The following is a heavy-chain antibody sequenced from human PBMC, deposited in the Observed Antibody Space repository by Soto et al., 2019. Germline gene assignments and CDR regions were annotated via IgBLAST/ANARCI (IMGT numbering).Heavy chain of an antibody. CDR1: GFTFSSYS. D-gene: IGHD3-3*01. J-gene: IGHJ6*03. V-gene: IGHV3-48*01. CDR3: ARDMDFWSGYYIGYMDV. CDR2: ISSSSSTI. Sequence: GGSLRLSCAASGFTFSSYSMNWVRQAPGKGLEWVSYISSSSSTIYYADSVKGRFTISRDNAKNSLYLQMNSLRAEDTAVYYCARDMDFWSGYYIGYMDVWGKGTTVTVSS.